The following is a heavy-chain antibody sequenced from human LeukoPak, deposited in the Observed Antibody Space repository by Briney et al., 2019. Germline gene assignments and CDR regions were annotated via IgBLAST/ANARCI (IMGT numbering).Heavy chain of an antibody. CDR1: GFTFSSYS. Sequence: PGGSLRLSCAASGFTFSSYSMNWVRQAPGKGLEWVSSISSSSSYIYYADSVKGRFTISRDNAKNSLYLQMNSLRAEDTAVYYCARSKGHYYYYMDVWGKGTTVTVSS. V-gene: IGHV3-21*01. CDR2: ISSSSSYI. J-gene: IGHJ6*03. CDR3: ARSKGHYYYYMDV.